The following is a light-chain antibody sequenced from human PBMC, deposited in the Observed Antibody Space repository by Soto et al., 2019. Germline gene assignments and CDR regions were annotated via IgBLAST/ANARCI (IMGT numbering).Light chain of an antibody. CDR3: CSYAGSSTLV. CDR2: DGN. V-gene: IGLV2-23*01. J-gene: IGLJ1*01. CDR1: SSDVGGYNL. Sequence: QSALTQPPSVSGSPGQSITISCTGTSSDVGGYNLVSWYQQQPDKAPKLMIFDGNFRPSGVSNRYSGSKFGNTASLTISGLQAEDEGDYYCCSYAGSSTLVFGTGTKLTVL.